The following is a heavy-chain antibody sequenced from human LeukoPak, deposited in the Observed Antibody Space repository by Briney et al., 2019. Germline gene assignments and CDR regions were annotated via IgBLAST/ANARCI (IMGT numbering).Heavy chain of an antibody. D-gene: IGHD3-10*01. CDR3: ARGLRIISMSRGVEPSVMFDP. V-gene: IGHV4-34*01. CDR2: TNHGGST. CDR1: GGPFSGSY. Sequence: SETLSLTCAVSGGPFSGSYWTWIRRPPGKGLEWIGETNHGGSTTYNPSLKSRVTISVDTSNSHFALRLSSVTAADTAVYYCARGLRIISMSRGVEPSVMFDPWGQGTLDTVSS. J-gene: IGHJ5*02.